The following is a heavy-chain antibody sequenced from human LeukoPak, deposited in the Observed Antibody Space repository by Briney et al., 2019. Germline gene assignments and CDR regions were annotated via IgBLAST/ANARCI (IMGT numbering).Heavy chain of an antibody. D-gene: IGHD5-18*01. CDR2: ISWNSGSI. Sequence: GGSLRLSCAASGFTFDDYAMHWVRQAPGKGLEWVSGISWNSGSIGYADSVKGRFTISRDNAKNSLYLQMNSLRAEDTAVYYCARQYSYGSPFDYWGQGTLVTVSS. J-gene: IGHJ4*02. CDR1: GFTFDDYA. V-gene: IGHV3-9*01. CDR3: ARQYSYGSPFDY.